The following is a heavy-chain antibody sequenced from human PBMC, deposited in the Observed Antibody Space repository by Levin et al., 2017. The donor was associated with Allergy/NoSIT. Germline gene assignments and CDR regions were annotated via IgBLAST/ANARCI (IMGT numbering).Heavy chain of an antibody. D-gene: IGHD5-18*01. Sequence: PSETLSLTCAVSGGSISSGGYSWSWIRQPPGTGLEWIGNIHLSGSTYYNPSLKSRVTISVDRSKNQFSLNLSSVTAADTAVYYCARVAGYSYGYYFDYWGQGTLVTVSS. CDR3: ARVAGYSYGYYFDY. J-gene: IGHJ4*02. CDR1: GGSISSGGYS. V-gene: IGHV4-30-2*01. CDR2: IHLSGST.